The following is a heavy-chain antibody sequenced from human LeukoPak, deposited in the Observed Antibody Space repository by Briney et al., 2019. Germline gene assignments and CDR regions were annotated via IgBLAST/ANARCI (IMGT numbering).Heavy chain of an antibody. V-gene: IGHV3-74*01. D-gene: IGHD4-17*01. CDR3: ARTHATAIHYDY. J-gene: IGHJ4*02. Sequence: AGSLKLSCAASGFTFSSYWMHWVRHAPGKGLVWVSRINSDGSSTSYADSVKGRFTISRDNAKNTLYLQMNSLRAEDTAVYYCARTHATAIHYDYWGQGTLVTVSS. CDR1: GFTFSSYW. CDR2: INSDGSST.